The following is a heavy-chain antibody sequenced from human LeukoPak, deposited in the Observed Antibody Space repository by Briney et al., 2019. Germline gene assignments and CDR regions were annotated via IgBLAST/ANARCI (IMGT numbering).Heavy chain of an antibody. V-gene: IGHV3-43*01. J-gene: IGHJ4*02. Sequence: GGSLRLSCAASGFTFDDYTMHWVRQAPGKGLEWVSLISWDGGSTYYADSVKGRFTISRDNSKNSLYLQMNSLRAEDTAVYYCSLPPAPTVTTRRYYFDYWGQGTLVTVSS. CDR1: GFTFDDYT. D-gene: IGHD4-11*01. CDR3: SLPPAPTVTTRRYYFDY. CDR2: ISWDGGST.